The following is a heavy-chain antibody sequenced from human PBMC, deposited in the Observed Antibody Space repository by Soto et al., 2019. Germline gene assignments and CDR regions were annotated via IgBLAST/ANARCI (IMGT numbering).Heavy chain of an antibody. CDR2: VYYDGFT. D-gene: IGHD3-3*01. V-gene: IGHV4-39*01. CDR3: ARMGALWSGPGELDH. Sequence: QLQLRESGPGLVKPSETLSLTGTGSGGSISSSNYYWAWFRQPPGKGLERIGSVYYDGFTYYNPSLKSRVPLSVDTSKNRVSLTLTSVTAADTAVYYCARMGALWSGPGELDHWGQGTLVTGSS. J-gene: IGHJ5*02. CDR1: GGSISSSNYY.